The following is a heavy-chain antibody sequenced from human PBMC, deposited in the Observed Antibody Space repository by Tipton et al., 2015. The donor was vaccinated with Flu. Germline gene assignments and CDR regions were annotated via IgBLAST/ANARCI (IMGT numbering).Heavy chain of an antibody. CDR3: ARLSNYDVDLKNFYFDY. D-gene: IGHD3-10*02. CDR2: IYPSGTT. J-gene: IGHJ4*02. Sequence: ILSLPCPVSSGSIRSTNYFCAWIRQPPGKRLELIGSIYPSGTTYYNPSLKSRVTISVDTSKSQFSLKLRSVTAADTAVYYCARLSNYDVDLKNFYFDYWGQGALVTVSS. CDR1: SGSIRSTNYF. V-gene: IGHV4-39*01.